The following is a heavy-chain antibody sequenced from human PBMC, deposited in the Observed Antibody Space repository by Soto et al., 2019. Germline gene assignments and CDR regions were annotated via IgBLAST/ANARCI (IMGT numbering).Heavy chain of an antibody. Sequence: PAGTLSLTCTVSGGSISSYYWSWIRQPAGKGLEWIGRIYTSGSTNYNPSLKSRGSMSVDTAKNKFSLKLSSVTAADTGVYYCAREPATAKPEGVDFWGQGTLVTVSS. J-gene: IGHJ4*02. CDR2: IYTSGST. D-gene: IGHD1-1*01. V-gene: IGHV4-4*07. CDR3: AREPATAKPEGVDF. CDR1: GGSISSYY.